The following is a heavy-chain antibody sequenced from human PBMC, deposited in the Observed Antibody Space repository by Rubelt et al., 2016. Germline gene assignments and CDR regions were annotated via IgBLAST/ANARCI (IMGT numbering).Heavy chain of an antibody. CDR2: IYSGGST. CDR1: GFTFSNAW. Sequence: GGSLRLSCAASGFTFSNAWMNWVRQAPGKGLEWVSVIYSGGSTYYADSVKGRFTISRDNSKNTLYLQMNSLRAEDTAVYYCARGAVAGRYGMDVWGQGTTVTVSS. CDR3: ARGAVAGRYGMDV. V-gene: IGHV3-53*01. J-gene: IGHJ6*02. D-gene: IGHD3-10*01.